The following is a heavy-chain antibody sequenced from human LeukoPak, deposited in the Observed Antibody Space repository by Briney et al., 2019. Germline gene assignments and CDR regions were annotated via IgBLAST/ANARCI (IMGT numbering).Heavy chain of an antibody. CDR2: IYHSGST. CDR3: ARDTTDYYYMDV. J-gene: IGHJ6*03. V-gene: IGHV4-38-2*02. D-gene: IGHD2/OR15-2a*01. Sequence: PSETLSLTCTVSGYSISSGYYWGWIRQPPGKGLEWIGSIYHSGSTYYNPSLKSRVTISVDTSKNQFSLKLSSVTAADTAVYFCARDTTDYYYMDVWGKGTTVTVSS. CDR1: GYSISSGYY.